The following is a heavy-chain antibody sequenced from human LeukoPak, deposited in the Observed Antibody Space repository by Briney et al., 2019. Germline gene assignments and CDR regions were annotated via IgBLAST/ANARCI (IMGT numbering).Heavy chain of an antibody. CDR1: GGSISSYS. Sequence: SETLSLTCTVSGGSISSYSWSWIRQLPGKGLEWIGYIHYGGSTNYNPSLKSRVTISVDTSKNQFSLKLSSVTAADTAVYYCARHGGETIVATILHAFDIRGQGTMVTVSS. D-gene: IGHD5-12*01. J-gene: IGHJ3*02. V-gene: IGHV4-59*08. CDR2: IHYGGST. CDR3: ARHGGETIVATILHAFDI.